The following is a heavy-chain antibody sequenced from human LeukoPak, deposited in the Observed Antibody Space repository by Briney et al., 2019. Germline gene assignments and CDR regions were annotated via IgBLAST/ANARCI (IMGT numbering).Heavy chain of an antibody. CDR1: GFTFSSYA. Sequence: GGYLRLYCAASGFTFSSYAMSWVRQAPGKGLVGVSAISGSGGSTYYADSVKGRFTISRDNSKNTLYLHMNSLRAEDTAVYYCAKETTSSYGDAFDIWGQGTMVTVSS. J-gene: IGHJ3*02. CDR2: ISGSGGST. D-gene: IGHD4-17*01. CDR3: AKETTSSYGDAFDI. V-gene: IGHV3-23*01.